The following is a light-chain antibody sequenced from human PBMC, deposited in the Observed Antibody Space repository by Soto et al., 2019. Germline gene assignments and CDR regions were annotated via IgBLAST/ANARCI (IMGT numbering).Light chain of an antibody. J-gene: IGLJ3*02. CDR3: AAWDDSLSGVV. V-gene: IGLV1-47*02. Sequence: QSVLTQPPSASGTPGQRVTISCFGSSSNIGKNFVYWYQQLPRTAPTLLMYSNNQRLSGVSDRFSGSKSGTSASLAISGLRSEDEADYFCAAWDDSLSGVVFGGGTKVTV. CDR2: SNN. CDR1: SSNIGKNF.